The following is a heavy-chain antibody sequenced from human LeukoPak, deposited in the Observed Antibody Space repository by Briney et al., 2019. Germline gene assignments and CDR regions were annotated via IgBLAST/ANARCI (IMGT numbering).Heavy chain of an antibody. CDR2: INYIGSN. D-gene: IGHD3-16*02. CDR1: GRSFSGYY. CDR3: ARGPGYDYVWGSYRYTLSYFDY. V-gene: IGHV4-34*01. Sequence: PSETLSLTCAVYGRSFSGYYWSWIRPPPGKGLEWIGEINYIGSNNYNRSLKCRVTISVDTSKNQFSLKLSSVTAEDTAVYYCARGPGYDYVWGSYRYTLSYFDYWGQGTLVTVSS. J-gene: IGHJ4*02.